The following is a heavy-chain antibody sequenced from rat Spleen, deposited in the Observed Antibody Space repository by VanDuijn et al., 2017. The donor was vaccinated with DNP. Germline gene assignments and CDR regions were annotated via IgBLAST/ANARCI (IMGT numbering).Heavy chain of an antibody. Sequence: EVQLVESGGGLVQPGRSMKLSCAASGFTFSDDYMAWVRQAPTKGLEWVASISTGGGNTYYRDSVKGRFTISRDNAKNTLYLQMDSLRSEDTATYYCASLWTLAYWGQGTLVTVSS. V-gene: IGHV5-25*01. CDR3: ASLWTLAY. CDR2: ISTGGGNT. J-gene: IGHJ3*01. D-gene: IGHD1-3*01. CDR1: GFTFSDDY.